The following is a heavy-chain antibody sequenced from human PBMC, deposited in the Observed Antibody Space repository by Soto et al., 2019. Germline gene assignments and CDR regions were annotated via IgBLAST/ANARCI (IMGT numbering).Heavy chain of an antibody. J-gene: IGHJ6*02. CDR2: ISYDGSNK. D-gene: IGHD3-22*01. CDR1: GFTFSSYG. V-gene: IGHV3-30*18. Sequence: QVQLVESGGGVVQPGRSPRLSCAASGFTFSSYGMHWVRQAPGKGLEWVAVISYDGSNKYYADSVEGRFTISRDNSKNTLYLEMNSLRAEDTAVYYCAKDKLAFNGRGVVITHYYYYGMDVWGQGTTVTVSS. CDR3: AKDKLAFNGRGVVITHYYYYGMDV.